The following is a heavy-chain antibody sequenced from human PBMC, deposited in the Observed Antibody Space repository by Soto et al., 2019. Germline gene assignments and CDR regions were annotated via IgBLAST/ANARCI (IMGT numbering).Heavy chain of an antibody. D-gene: IGHD3-16*01. Sequence: GGSLRLSCAASGFSFNIFAMNWVRQAPGKGLEWVSGISGGGGSTYYADSVKGRFTISRDNSNNTLYLQMNSLRAEDTAVYYCAKLPILGAGVDYWGQGTLVTVSS. V-gene: IGHV3-23*01. CDR3: AKLPILGAGVDY. CDR2: ISGGGGST. CDR1: GFSFNIFA. J-gene: IGHJ4*02.